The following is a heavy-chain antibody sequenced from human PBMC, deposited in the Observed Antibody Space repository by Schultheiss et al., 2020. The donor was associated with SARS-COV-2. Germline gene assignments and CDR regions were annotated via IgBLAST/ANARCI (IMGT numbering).Heavy chain of an antibody. J-gene: IGHJ4*02. CDR1: GYSISSSNW. Sequence: SETLSLTCAVSGYSISSSNWWGWIRQPPGKGLEWIGYIYYSGSTYYNPSLKSRVTISVDTSKNQFSLKLSSVTAADTAVYYCASLAGGVGIDYWGQGTLVTVSS. V-gene: IGHV4-28*01. D-gene: IGHD6-19*01. CDR3: ASLAGGVGIDY. CDR2: IYYSGST.